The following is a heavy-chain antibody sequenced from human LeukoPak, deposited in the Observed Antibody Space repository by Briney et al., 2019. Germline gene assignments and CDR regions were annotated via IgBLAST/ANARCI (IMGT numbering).Heavy chain of an antibody. CDR1: GFTFSNYA. D-gene: IGHD3-10*01. CDR2: ISYDGSNK. V-gene: IGHV3-30-3*01. J-gene: IGHJ5*02. Sequence: GGSLRLSCAASGFTFSNYAMSWVRQAPGKGLEWVAVISYDGSNKYYADSVKGRFTISRDNSKNTLYLQMNSLRAEDTAVYYCARDYYGSTMNNWFDPWGQGTLVTVSS. CDR3: ARDYYGSTMNNWFDP.